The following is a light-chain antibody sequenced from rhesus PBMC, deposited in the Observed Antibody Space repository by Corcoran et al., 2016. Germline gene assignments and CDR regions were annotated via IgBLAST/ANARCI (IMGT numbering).Light chain of an antibody. Sequence: DIQMTQSPSSLSTSVGDRVTATCRASQGINKGISWYQQKPGKAPTLLNYAASNLQTGVSFRFSGSGSGTDYTLTITSLQPENFATYNCLQTSTSPYRFGRGTRV. CDR2: AAS. V-gene: IGKV1-94*01. J-gene: IGKJ2*01. CDR3: LQTSTSPYR. CDR1: QGINKG.